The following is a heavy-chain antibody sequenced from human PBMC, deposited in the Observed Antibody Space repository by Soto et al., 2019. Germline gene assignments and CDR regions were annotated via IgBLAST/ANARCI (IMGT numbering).Heavy chain of an antibody. J-gene: IGHJ4*02. CDR3: VKEVEGFDY. D-gene: IGHD1-1*01. Sequence: EVQLVESGGGLVKPGGSLRLSCAASGFTFSSHTMNWVRQTPGKGLEWVSPITSSRAVFYADSVKGRFTISRDNAKNSLYLQMNSLRAEDTAVYYCVKEVEGFDYWGQGTLVTVSS. V-gene: IGHV3-21*01. CDR1: GFTFSSHT. CDR2: ITSSRAV.